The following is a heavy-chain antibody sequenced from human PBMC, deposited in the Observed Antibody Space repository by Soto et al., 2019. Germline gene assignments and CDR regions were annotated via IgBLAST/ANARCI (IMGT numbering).Heavy chain of an antibody. J-gene: IGHJ5*02. CDR3: ARGTVVVPAAMENWFDP. Sequence: QVQLQQWGAGLLKPSETLSLTCAVYGGSFSGYYWSWIRQPPGKGLEWIGEINHSGSTNYNPSLKIRVTISVDTSKNQFSLKLSSVTAADTAVYYCARGTVVVPAAMENWFDPWGQGTLVTVSS. V-gene: IGHV4-34*01. D-gene: IGHD2-2*01. CDR1: GGSFSGYY. CDR2: INHSGST.